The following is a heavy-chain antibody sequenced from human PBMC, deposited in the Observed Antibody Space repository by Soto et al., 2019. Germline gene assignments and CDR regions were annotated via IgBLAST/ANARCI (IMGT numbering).Heavy chain of an antibody. Sequence: GGSLRLSCAASGFTFSAYAMNWVRQAPGKGLEWVSALRGTGGKPYFADSVKGRFTMSRDNSKNTLYLQMNSLRVEDTAVYYCAKDYCTSPSCSFDSWGQGILVTVSS. D-gene: IGHD2-2*01. CDR1: GFTFSAYA. J-gene: IGHJ4*02. CDR3: AKDYCTSPSCSFDS. CDR2: LRGTGGKP. V-gene: IGHV3-23*01.